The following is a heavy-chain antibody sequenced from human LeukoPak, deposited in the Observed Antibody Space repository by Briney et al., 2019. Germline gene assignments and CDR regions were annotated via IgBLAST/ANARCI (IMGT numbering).Heavy chain of an antibody. D-gene: IGHD2-21*02. CDR1: GGSISSYY. Sequence: SETLSLTCTVSGGSISSYYWSWIRQPPGKGLEWIGYIYYSGSTNYNPSLKSRVTISVDTSKNQFSLKLSSVTAADTAVYYCARGDLPLLLLFDYWGQGALVTVSS. CDR2: IYYSGST. CDR3: ARGDLPLLLLFDY. J-gene: IGHJ4*02. V-gene: IGHV4-59*01.